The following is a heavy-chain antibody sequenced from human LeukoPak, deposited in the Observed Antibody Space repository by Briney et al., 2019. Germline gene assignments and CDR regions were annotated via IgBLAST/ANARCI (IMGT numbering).Heavy chain of an antibody. CDR2: IYPGDSDT. CDR1: GYSFTSYW. V-gene: IGHV5-51*01. CDR3: ATARPHRGFDI. J-gene: IGHJ3*02. Sequence: GESLKISCKGSGYSFTSYWIGWVRQMPGKGLEWMGIIYPGDSDTRHSPSFQGQVTISVDKSINTAYLQWSSLKASDTAMYYCATARPHRGFDIWGQGTMVTVSS.